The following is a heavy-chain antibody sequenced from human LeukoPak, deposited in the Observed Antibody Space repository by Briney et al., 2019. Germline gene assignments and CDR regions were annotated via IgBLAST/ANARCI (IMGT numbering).Heavy chain of an antibody. CDR2: IYPGDSDT. CDR3: ARLSSSGWRGFDY. CDR1: GCSFTSYW. J-gene: IGHJ4*02. D-gene: IGHD6-19*01. V-gene: IGHV5-51*01. Sequence: GGSLQISCQGSGCSFTSYWIGWVRQLPGKGLECMGIIYPGDSDTRYSLSFQGQVTISADKSISTAYLQWSSLKASDTAMYYCARLSSSGWRGFDYWGQGTLVTVSS.